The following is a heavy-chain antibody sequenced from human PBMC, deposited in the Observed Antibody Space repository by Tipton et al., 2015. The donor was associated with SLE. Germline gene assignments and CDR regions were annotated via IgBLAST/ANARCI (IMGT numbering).Heavy chain of an antibody. CDR3: ARPIDYSSSWTDAFDI. CDR2: IYTSGST. D-gene: IGHD6-13*01. CDR1: GGSISSYY. V-gene: IGHV4-4*07. J-gene: IGHJ3*02. Sequence: TLSLTCTVSGGSISSYYWSWIRQPAGKGLEWIGRIYTSGSTNYNPSLKSRVTMSVDTSKNQFSLKLSSVTAADTAVYYCARPIDYSSSWTDAFDIWGQGTMATVSS.